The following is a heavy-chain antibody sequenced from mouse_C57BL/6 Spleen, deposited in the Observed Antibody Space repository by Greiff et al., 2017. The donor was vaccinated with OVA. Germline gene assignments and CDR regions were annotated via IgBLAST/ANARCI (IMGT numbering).Heavy chain of an antibody. CDR1: GYTFTSYW. J-gene: IGHJ3*01. Sequence: QVQLQQPGAELVMPGASVKLSCKASGYTFTSYWMHWVKQRPGQGLEWIGEIDTSDSYTNYNQKFKGKSTLTVDKSSRTAYMQLSSLTSEDSAVYYCARGDSNYGFAYWGQGTLVTVSA. D-gene: IGHD2-5*01. CDR2: IDTSDSYT. CDR3: ARGDSNYGFAY. V-gene: IGHV1-69*01.